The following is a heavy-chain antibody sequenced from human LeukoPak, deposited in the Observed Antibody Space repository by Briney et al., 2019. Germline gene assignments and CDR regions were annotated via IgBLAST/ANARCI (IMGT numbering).Heavy chain of an antibody. J-gene: IGHJ4*02. V-gene: IGHV4-39*07. CDR3: ARIRSRKWGFDY. CDR2: IYYSGST. Sequence: SETLSLTCTVSGGSIRSSSYYWGWIRQSPGKGLEWIGYIYYSGSTYYNPSLKSRVTISIDTSKNQFSLKLSSVTAADTAVYYCARIRSRKWGFDYWGQGTLVTVSS. D-gene: IGHD1-26*01. CDR1: GGSIRSSSYY.